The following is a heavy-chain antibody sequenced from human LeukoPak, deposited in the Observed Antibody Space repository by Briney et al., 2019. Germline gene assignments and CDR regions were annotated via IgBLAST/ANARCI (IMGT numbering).Heavy chain of an antibody. D-gene: IGHD3-16*02. CDR3: ARDRSSPLPSEAFDP. CDR1: GYTFTGYY. J-gene: IGHJ5*02. V-gene: IGHV1-2*02. CDR2: INPNSGGT. Sequence: GASVKVSCKASGYTFTGYYMHWVRQAPGQGLEWMGWINPNSGGTNYAQKFQGRVTMTRDTSISTAYMELSRLRSDDMAVYYCARDRSSPLPSEAFDPWGQGTLVTVSS.